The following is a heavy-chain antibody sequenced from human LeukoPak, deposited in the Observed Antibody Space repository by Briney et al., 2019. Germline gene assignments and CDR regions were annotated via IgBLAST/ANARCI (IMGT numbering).Heavy chain of an antibody. D-gene: IGHD6-19*01. J-gene: IGHJ6*02. CDR1: GHTFTSYG. Sequence: GASVKVSCKASGHTFTSYGISWVRQAPGQGLEWMGWISAYNGNTNYAQKLQGRVTMATDTSTSTAYMELRSLRSDDTAAYYCARDQRAVAGRYYYYGMDVWGQGTTVTVSS. CDR2: ISAYNGNT. V-gene: IGHV1-18*01. CDR3: ARDQRAVAGRYYYYGMDV.